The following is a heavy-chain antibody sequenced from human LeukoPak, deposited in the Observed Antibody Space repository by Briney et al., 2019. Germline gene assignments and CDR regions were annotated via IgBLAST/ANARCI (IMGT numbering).Heavy chain of an antibody. V-gene: IGHV3-23*01. CDR2: ITGSGGNT. J-gene: IGHJ6*02. CDR1: GFSFHIYG. D-gene: IGHD2-2*01. CDR3: AKYCTSSSCYAESFYGMDV. Sequence: GGSLRLSCVASGFSFHIYGMSWVRQAPGKGLEWVSAITGSGGNTFYADSVKGRFTVSRDNSKNTLYLQMDSLSAEDTAVYYCAKYCTSSSCYAESFYGMDVWGQGTRVTVSS.